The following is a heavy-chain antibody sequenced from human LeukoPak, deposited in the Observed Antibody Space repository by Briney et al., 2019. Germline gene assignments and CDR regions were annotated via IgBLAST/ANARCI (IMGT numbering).Heavy chain of an antibody. Sequence: GGSLRLSCAASGFSVSSNYMSWVRQAPGKGLEWVSVIYSGGRTYYADSVKGRFTISRVNPKNTLYLQLNSLRAEDTAVYYCARDRYGSGSLYYYYYYMDVWGKGTTVTISS. V-gene: IGHV3-66*01. D-gene: IGHD3-10*01. J-gene: IGHJ6*03. CDR3: ARDRYGSGSLYYYYYYMDV. CDR1: GFSVSSNY. CDR2: IYSGGRT.